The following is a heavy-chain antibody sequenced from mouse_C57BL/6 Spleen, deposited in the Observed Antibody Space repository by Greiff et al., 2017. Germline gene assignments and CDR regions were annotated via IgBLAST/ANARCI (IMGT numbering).Heavy chain of an antibody. CDR3: ARNRVGDWYFDV. CDR1: GFSLTSYG. V-gene: IGHV2-2*01. CDR2: IWSGGST. Sequence: QVQLQQSGPGLVQPSQSLSITCTVSGFSLTSYGVHWVRQSPGKGLEWLGVIWSGGSTDYNAAFISRLSISKDNSKSQVFFKMNSLQADDTAIYYCARNRVGDWYFDVWGTGTTVTVSS. J-gene: IGHJ1*03. D-gene: IGHD1-1*02.